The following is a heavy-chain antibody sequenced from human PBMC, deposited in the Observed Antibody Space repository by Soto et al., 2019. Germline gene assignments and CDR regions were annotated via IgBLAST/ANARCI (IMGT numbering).Heavy chain of an antibody. J-gene: IGHJ6*03. D-gene: IGHD2-2*01. Sequence: QVQLVQSGAEVQKPGSSVKVSCKASGGTFSSYTISWVRQAPGQGLEWMGRIIPILGIANYAQKFQGRVTITADKSTSTAYMELSSLRSEDTAVYYCASGILGYCSSTSCSGYYYYYMDVWGKGTTVTVSS. CDR1: GGTFSSYT. CDR2: IIPILGIA. V-gene: IGHV1-69*02. CDR3: ASGILGYCSSTSCSGYYYYYMDV.